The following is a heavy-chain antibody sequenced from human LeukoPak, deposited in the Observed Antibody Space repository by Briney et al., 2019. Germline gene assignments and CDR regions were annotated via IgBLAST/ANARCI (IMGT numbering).Heavy chain of an antibody. V-gene: IGHV1-8*02. J-gene: IGHJ4*02. CDR2: MNPNSGNT. CDR1: GYTFTNYH. CDR3: ARGLGVVATDY. D-gene: IGHD3-22*01. Sequence: ASVRVSCKASGYTFTNYHIHWVRQAPGQGLEWMGWMNPNSGNTGYAQKFQGRVTMTRNTSISTAYMELSSLRSEDTAVYYCARGLGVVATDYWGQGTLVTVSS.